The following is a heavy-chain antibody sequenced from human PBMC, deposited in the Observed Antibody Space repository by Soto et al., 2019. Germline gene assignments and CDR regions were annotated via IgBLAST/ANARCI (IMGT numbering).Heavy chain of an antibody. CDR2: IKQDGSEK. V-gene: IGHV3-7*01. Sequence: EVQLVESGGGLVQPGGSLRLSCAASGFTFSSYWMSWVRQAPGKGLEWVANIKQDGSEKYYVDSVKGRFTISRDNAKNSLYLQMNSLRAEDTAVYYCARDSSSWYDNVDYFDYWGQGTLVTVSS. D-gene: IGHD6-13*01. CDR1: GFTFSSYW. CDR3: ARDSSSWYDNVDYFDY. J-gene: IGHJ4*02.